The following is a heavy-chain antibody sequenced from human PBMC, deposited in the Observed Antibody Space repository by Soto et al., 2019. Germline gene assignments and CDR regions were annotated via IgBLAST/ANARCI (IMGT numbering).Heavy chain of an antibody. V-gene: IGHV2-5*02. D-gene: IGHD3-16*02. CDR2: IYWDDDK. J-gene: IGHJ5*02. Sequence: SGPTLVNPTQTLTLTCTFSGFSLSTSGVGVGWIRQPPGKALEWLALIYWDDDKRYSPSLKSRLTITQDTSKNQVVLTMTNMDPVDTATYYCARSHYDYVWGSYRNNWFDPWGQGTLVTVTS. CDR3: ARSHYDYVWGSYRNNWFDP. CDR1: GFSLSTSGVG.